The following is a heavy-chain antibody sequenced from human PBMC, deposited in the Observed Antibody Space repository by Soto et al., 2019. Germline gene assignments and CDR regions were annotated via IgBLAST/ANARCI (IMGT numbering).Heavy chain of an antibody. CDR2: IYYNGNP. D-gene: IGHD3-3*02. CDR1: GFSISSHDHY. J-gene: IGHJ4*02. Sequence: TLSLTCSVSGFSISSHDHYWSWIRQYPGKALEWIGSIYYNGNPYDNPSLKSRVTISVDTSKNQFSLKLTSVTAADTAVYYCTRGQDMYKLGFWGQGTLVTVSS. V-gene: IGHV4-31*03. CDR3: TRGQDMYKLGF.